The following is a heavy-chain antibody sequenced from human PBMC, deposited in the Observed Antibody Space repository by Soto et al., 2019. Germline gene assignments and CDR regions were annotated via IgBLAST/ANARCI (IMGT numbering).Heavy chain of an antibody. CDR2: IVPILRTP. V-gene: IGHV1-69*11. CDR3: ARPRYCSGGRCYNNLDY. D-gene: IGHD2-15*01. Sequence: QVQLVQSGAEVKKPGSSVKVSCKASGGTFSSYPITWVRQAPGQGLEWMGGIVPILRTPNDEPTFHGRVTITADESTSTSYMELINLRYVDTAVYYCARPRYCSGGRCYNNLDYCGQGTLVSVAS. J-gene: IGHJ4*02. CDR1: GGTFSSYP.